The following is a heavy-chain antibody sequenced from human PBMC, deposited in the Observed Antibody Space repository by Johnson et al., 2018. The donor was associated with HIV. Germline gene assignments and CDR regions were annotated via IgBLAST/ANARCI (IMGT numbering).Heavy chain of an antibody. CDR2: IKQDGNEK. V-gene: IGHV3-7*03. D-gene: IGHD1-26*01. CDR3: AKDMGRYSGSYGNYDAFDI. Sequence: PLVESRGGVARPGESLRLSCASSSFTFDAYGMSWVRQAPGKGLEWVANIKQDGNEKYYVDSVKGRFTISRDNPKNSLYLQMNSLRAEDTALYYCAKDMGRYSGSYGNYDAFDIWGQGTMVTVSS. CDR1: SFTFDAYG. J-gene: IGHJ3*02.